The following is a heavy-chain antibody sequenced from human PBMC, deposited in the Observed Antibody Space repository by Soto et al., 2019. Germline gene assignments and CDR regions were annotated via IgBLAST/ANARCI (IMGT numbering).Heavy chain of an antibody. CDR2: VSHDGRNT. CDR1: RFTFSDYA. CDR3: AKGGRQWLVTSDFNY. J-gene: IGHJ4*02. Sequence: HPGGSLRLSCAASRFTFSDYAMHWVRQAPDKGLEWVAVVSHDGRNTHYADSVKGRFTISRDSSKNTVSLEMTSLRAEDTAVYYCAKGGRQWLVTSDFNYWGQGALVTVSS. V-gene: IGHV3-30*18. D-gene: IGHD6-19*01.